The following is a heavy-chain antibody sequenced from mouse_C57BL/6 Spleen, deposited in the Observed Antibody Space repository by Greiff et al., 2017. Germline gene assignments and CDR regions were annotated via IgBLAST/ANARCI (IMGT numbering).Heavy chain of an antibody. Sequence: LQQSGPELVKPGASVKISCKASGYAFSSSWVNWVKQRPGKGLEWIGRIYPGDGDTNYNGKFKGKATLTADKSSSTAYMQLSSLTSEDSAVYFCAYDYDGPWFAYWGQGTLVTVSA. J-gene: IGHJ3*01. CDR2: IYPGDGDT. D-gene: IGHD2-4*01. CDR1: GYAFSSSW. V-gene: IGHV1-82*01. CDR3: AYDYDGPWFAY.